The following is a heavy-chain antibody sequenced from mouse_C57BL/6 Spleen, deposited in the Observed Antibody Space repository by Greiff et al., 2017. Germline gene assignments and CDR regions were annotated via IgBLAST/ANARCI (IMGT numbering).Heavy chain of an antibody. Sequence: VQLQQPGTELVKPGASVKLSCKASGYTFTSYWMHWVKQRPGQGLEWIGNINPSNGGTNYNEKFKSKATLTVDKSSSTAYMQLSSLTSEDSAVYYCARSFITTVVAVAMDYWGQGTSVTVSS. CDR1: GYTFTSYW. CDR3: ARSFITTVVAVAMDY. D-gene: IGHD1-1*01. V-gene: IGHV1-53*01. CDR2: INPSNGGT. J-gene: IGHJ4*01.